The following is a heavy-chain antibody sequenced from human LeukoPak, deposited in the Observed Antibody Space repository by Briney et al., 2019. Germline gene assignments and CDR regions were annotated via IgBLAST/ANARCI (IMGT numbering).Heavy chain of an antibody. CDR1: GDSVSSNSAA. CDR2: TYYRSKWYN. J-gene: IGHJ6*02. D-gene: IGHD2-2*01. V-gene: IGHV6-1*01. CDR3: ARDGSSTGFFPGYYYYGMDV. Sequence: SQTLSLTCAISGDSVSSNSAAWNWIRQSPSRGLEWLGRTYYRSKWYNDYAVSVKSRITINPDTSKNQFSLQLNSVTPEDTAVYYCARDGSSTGFFPGYYYYGMDVWGQGTTVTVSS.